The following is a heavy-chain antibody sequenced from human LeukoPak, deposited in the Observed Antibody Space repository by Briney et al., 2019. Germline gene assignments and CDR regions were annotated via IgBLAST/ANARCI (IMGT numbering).Heavy chain of an antibody. Sequence: GASVKVSCKASGYTFTGYYMRWVRQAPGQGLEWMGWINPNSGGTNYAQKFQGRVTMTRDTSISTAYMELSRLRSDDTAAYYCARRVGYCTNGVCYNYFDYWGQGTLVTVSS. D-gene: IGHD2-8*01. CDR1: GYTFTGYY. CDR3: ARRVGYCTNGVCYNYFDY. V-gene: IGHV1-2*02. CDR2: INPNSGGT. J-gene: IGHJ4*02.